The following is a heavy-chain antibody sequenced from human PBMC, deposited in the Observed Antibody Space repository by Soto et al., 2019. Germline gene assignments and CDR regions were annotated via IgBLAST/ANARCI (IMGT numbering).Heavy chain of an antibody. D-gene: IGHD3-10*01. CDR2: IYPGDSDT. CDR3: ARAGLRLRVRGVLDY. CDR1: GYNLTSYW. V-gene: IGHV5-51*01. Sequence: GGYLKIFRKGSGYNLTSYWICLVRQMPGKGLEWMGIIYPGDSDTRYSPSFQGQVTISADKSISTAYLQWSSLKASDTAMYYCARAGLRLRVRGVLDYRGQRTLVTAPQ. J-gene: IGHJ4*02.